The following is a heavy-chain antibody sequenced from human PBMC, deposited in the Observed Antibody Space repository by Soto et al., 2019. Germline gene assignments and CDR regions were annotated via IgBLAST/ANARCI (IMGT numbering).Heavy chain of an antibody. CDR1: GFTFTGYY. J-gene: IGHJ4*02. D-gene: IGHD1-1*01. V-gene: IGHV1-2*02. CDR2: INPNSGGT. CDR3: VSPWNY. Sequence: ASVKVSCKASGFTFTGYYMHWVRQAPGEGLEWMGWINPNSGGTNYAQKFQGRVIMTRDTSISTAYMELTRLTSDDTDVYYCVSPWNYWGQGTLVTVSS.